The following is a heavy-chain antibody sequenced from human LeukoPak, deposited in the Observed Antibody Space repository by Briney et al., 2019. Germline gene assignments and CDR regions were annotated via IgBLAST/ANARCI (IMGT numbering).Heavy chain of an antibody. CDR1: VFTLSRYW. D-gene: IGHD3-10*01. V-gene: IGHV3-7*03. CDR3: ARDWVAGVPFDAFDI. Sequence: GGSLRLSCAASVFTLSRYWMSWVRQAPGKGLEWVANIKEDGSEKYYVDSVKGRFTISRDNAQNSVYLHMNSLTAEDTALYYCARDWVAGVPFDAFDIWGQGTMVSVSS. J-gene: IGHJ3*02. CDR2: IKEDGSEK.